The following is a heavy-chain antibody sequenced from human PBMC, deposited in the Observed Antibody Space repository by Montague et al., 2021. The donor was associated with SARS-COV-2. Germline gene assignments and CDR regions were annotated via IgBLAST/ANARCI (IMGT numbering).Heavy chain of an antibody. Sequence: SETLSLTCSRLVSSNSGADRKCTRLHPSHDLESFADFCYKKSTKYNPSLKSRVTMSIDTSESQFSLHLRSVTAADTAVYYCERATFSGSWYCLAYWGQGTLVTVSS. D-gene: IGHD6-13*01. J-gene: IGHJ4*02. CDR2: FCYKKST. CDR1: VSSNSGAD. CDR3: ERATFSGSWYCLAY. V-gene: IGHV4-59*12.